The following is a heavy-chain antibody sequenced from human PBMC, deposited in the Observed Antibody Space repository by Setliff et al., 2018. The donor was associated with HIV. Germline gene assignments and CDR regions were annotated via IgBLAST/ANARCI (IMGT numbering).Heavy chain of an antibody. CDR1: GGSFSAYH. Sequence: SETLSLTCAVYGGSFSAYHWSWIRQTPGKGLEWLGEINHSGSTAYNLALQSRVSMSIDTSKNQFSLKLTSVTAADTAIYYCARGRDYTGSWFRPFYLDFWGHGNLVTVS. V-gene: IGHV4-34*01. CDR2: INHSGST. CDR3: ARGRDYTGSWFRPFYLDF. J-gene: IGHJ4*01. D-gene: IGHD3-3*01.